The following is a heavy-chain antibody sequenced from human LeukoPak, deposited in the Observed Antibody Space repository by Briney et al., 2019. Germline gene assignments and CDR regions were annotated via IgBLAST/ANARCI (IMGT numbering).Heavy chain of an antibody. CDR2: VGSGGTR. CDR3: AKMRGMPREAYHFDR. V-gene: IGHV3-23*01. J-gene: IGHJ4*02. Sequence: GGSLRLSCAASGFTFNIYTMSWVRQAQGKGLEWISAVGSGGTRYYSDSVKGRVTISRDNSENTVSLQMDSLRADDTAMYYCAKMRGMPREAYHFDRWGQGTLVAVSS. CDR1: GFTFNIYT. D-gene: IGHD1-26*01.